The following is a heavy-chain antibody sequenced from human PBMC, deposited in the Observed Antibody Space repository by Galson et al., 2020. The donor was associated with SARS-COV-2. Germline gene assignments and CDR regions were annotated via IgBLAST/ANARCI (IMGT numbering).Heavy chain of an antibody. CDR2: ISYTGRT. CDR3: AKFYCTTSCSHFDY. D-gene: IGHD2-2*01. CDR1: GASISGNY. Sequence: SETLSLTCTVSGASISGNYWSWNRQPPGKGLEWIGYISYTGRTNHNPSLKSRVTISVDTSRNQFSLKLSSVTAADTAVYYCAKFYCTTSCSHFDYWGQGALFTFSS. V-gene: IGHV4-59*01. J-gene: IGHJ4*02.